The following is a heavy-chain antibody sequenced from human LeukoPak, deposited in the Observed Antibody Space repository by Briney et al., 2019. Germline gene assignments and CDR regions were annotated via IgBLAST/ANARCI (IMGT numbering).Heavy chain of an antibody. J-gene: IGHJ4*02. CDR2: ISSSSSYI. CDR3: ARDRYSGSYLDY. D-gene: IGHD1-26*01. Sequence: GGSLRLSCAASGFTFSSHSMNWVRQAPGKGLEWVSSISSSSSYIYYADSVKGRFTISRDNAKNSLYLQMNSLRAEDTAVYYCARDRYSGSYLDYWGQGTLVTVSS. V-gene: IGHV3-21*01. CDR1: GFTFSSHS.